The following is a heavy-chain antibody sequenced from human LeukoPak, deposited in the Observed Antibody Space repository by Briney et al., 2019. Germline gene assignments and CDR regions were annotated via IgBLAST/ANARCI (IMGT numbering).Heavy chain of an antibody. V-gene: IGHV4-59*01. D-gene: IGHD1-26*01. J-gene: IGHJ4*02. Sequence: SETLSLTCTVSGGSISSYYWSWIRQPPGKGLEWIGYIYYSGSTNYNPSLKSRVTISVDTSKNQFSLKLSSVTAADTAVYYCARDGGSLDYWGQGTLVTVSS. CDR2: IYYSGST. CDR1: GGSISSYY. CDR3: ARDGGSLDY.